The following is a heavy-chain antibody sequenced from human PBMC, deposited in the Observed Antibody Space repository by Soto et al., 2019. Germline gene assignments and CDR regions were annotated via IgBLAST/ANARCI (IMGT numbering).Heavy chain of an antibody. J-gene: IGHJ5*02. CDR2: INHSGST. CDR3: ARGHCSSTSCYSAVSDWFDP. D-gene: IGHD2-2*01. V-gene: IGHV4-34*01. Sequence: SETLSLTCAVYGGSVSGYYWSWIRQPPGKGLEWIGEINHSGSTNYNPSLKSRVTISVDTSKNQFSLKLSPVTATDTAVYYCARGHCSSTSCYSAVSDWFDPWGQGTLVTVSS. CDR1: GGSVSGYY.